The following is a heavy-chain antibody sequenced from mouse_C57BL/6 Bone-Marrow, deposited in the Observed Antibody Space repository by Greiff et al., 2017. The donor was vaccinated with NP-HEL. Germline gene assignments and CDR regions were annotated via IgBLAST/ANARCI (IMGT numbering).Heavy chain of an antibody. CDR2: IDPSDSYT. Sequence: QVQLQQPGAELVMPGASVKLSCKASGYTFTSYWMHWVKQRPGQGLEWIGEIDPSDSYTNSNQKFKGKSTLTVDKSSSTAYMQLSSLTSEDSAVYYCARRGYGSSYGYFDVWGTGTTVTVSS. CDR1: GYTFTSYW. CDR3: ARRGYGSSYGYFDV. V-gene: IGHV1-69*01. J-gene: IGHJ1*03. D-gene: IGHD1-1*01.